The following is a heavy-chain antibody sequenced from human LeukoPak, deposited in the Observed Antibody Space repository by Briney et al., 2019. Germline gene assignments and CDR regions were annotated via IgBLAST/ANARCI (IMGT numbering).Heavy chain of an antibody. CDR3: TRAVGLGPGAHFDQ. J-gene: IGHJ4*02. CDR2: IPTSGISV. CDR1: GFSFSRYY. Sequence: GGSLRLSCVASGFSFSRYYMSWVRQTPGKALEWISYIPTSGISVQYADSVRGRFTASRDDAKKSLHLQMDSLRVEDTAVYYCTRAVGLGPGAHFDQWGQGALVIVSS. D-gene: IGHD1-26*01. V-gene: IGHV3-11*01.